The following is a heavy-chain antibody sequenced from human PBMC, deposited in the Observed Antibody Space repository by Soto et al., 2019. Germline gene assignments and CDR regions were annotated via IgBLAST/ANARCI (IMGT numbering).Heavy chain of an antibody. CDR2: INPNSGGT. V-gene: IGHV1-2*04. Sequence: ASVKVSCKASGYTFTGYYMHWVRQAPGQGLEWMGWINPNSGGTNYAQKFQGWVTMTRDTSISTAYMELSRLRSDDTAVYYCARDTAAAGTILFDYWRQGTLVTVSS. CDR3: ARDTAAAGTILFDY. J-gene: IGHJ4*02. CDR1: GYTFTGYY. D-gene: IGHD6-13*01.